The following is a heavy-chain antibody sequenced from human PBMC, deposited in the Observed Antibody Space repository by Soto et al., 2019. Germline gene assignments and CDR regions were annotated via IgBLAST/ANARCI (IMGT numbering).Heavy chain of an antibody. CDR2: ISYDGSNK. J-gene: IGHJ4*02. Sequence: QVQLVESGGGVVQPGRSLRPSCAASGFTFSSYATHWVRQAPGKGLEWVAVISYDGSNKYYADSVKGRFTISRDNSKNTLYLQMNSLRAEDTAVYYCARVAVEMATIHVFDYWGQGTLVTVSS. CDR1: GFTFSSYA. CDR3: ARVAVEMATIHVFDY. D-gene: IGHD5-12*01. V-gene: IGHV3-30-3*01.